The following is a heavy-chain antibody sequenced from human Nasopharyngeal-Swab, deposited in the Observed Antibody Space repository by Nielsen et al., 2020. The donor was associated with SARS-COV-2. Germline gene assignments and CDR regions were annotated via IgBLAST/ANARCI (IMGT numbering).Heavy chain of an antibody. J-gene: IGHJ4*01. D-gene: IGHD2/OR15-2a*01. CDR1: GFTFSDYF. CDR2: AGREVDGYST. Sequence: SLKISCTTSGFTFSDYFMDWIRQAPGKGPEWIARAGREVDGYSTMYAAPVRGRFAISRDDSQSTLDLQMNSVTPEDTAFYYCARGKNSFDYWGLGTLVTVSS. CDR3: ARGKNSFDY. V-gene: IGHV3-72*01.